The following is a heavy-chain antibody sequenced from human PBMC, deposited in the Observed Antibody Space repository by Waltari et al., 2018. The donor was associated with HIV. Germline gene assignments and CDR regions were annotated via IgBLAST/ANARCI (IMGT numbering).Heavy chain of an antibody. J-gene: IGHJ6*02. Sequence: QLQLQESGPGLVKPSETLSLTCTVSGGSISSSVYYWGLSRQPPGKGLEWLGSIYYSGGTYYNSSLKSRVTISVDTSKNQFSLRLTSATAADTAAYYCARLGHLLRGRSSDYRYGMDVWGQGTTVTVSS. CDR3: ARLGHLLRGRSSDYRYGMDV. CDR1: GGSISSSVYY. V-gene: IGHV4-39*01. CDR2: IYYSGGT. D-gene: IGHD4-4*01.